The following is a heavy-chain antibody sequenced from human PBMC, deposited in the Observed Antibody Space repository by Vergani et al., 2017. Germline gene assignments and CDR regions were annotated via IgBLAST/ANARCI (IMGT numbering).Heavy chain of an antibody. CDR3: GRPHGDNLPPDPGRLDY. J-gene: IGHJ4*02. CDR2: INPSGCST. V-gene: IGHV1-46*03. Sequence: QVLLVQSGAEVKKPGASVRVSCKTSGYTFTNYYIHWVRQPPGQGLDWMGIINPSGCSTTYTHQFQGRLNMSRDKSTSTVYMDRSNLRSEGPAVCYCGRPHGDNLPPDPGRLDYWGQGTLVTVSS. D-gene: IGHD1-1*01. CDR1: GYTFTNYY.